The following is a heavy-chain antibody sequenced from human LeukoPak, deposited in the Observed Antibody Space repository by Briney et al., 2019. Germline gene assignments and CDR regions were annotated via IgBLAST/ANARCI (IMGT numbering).Heavy chain of an antibody. Sequence: EASVKVSCKASGYTFSGYYMHWVRQAPGQGLEWMGWINPNSGDTNYAQKFQGRVTMTRDTSISTAYMELSRLRSDGTAVYYCARDAVAAAAYYYYMDVWGKGTTVTISS. CDR1: GYTFSGYY. CDR3: ARDAVAAAAYYYYMDV. J-gene: IGHJ6*03. CDR2: INPNSGDT. V-gene: IGHV1-2*02. D-gene: IGHD6-13*01.